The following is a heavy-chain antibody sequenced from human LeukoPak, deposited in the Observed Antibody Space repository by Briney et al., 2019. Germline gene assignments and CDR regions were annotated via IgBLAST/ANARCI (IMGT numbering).Heavy chain of an antibody. V-gene: IGHV1-69*13. CDR2: IIPIFGTA. CDR3: ASVDSSGYWGSDY. Sequence: ASVKVSCKASGGTFSSHAISWVRQAPGQGLEWMGGIIPIFGTANYAQKFQGRVTITADESTSTAYMELSSLRSEDTAVYYCASVDSSGYWGSDYWGQGTLVTVSS. CDR1: GGTFSSHA. J-gene: IGHJ4*02. D-gene: IGHD3-22*01.